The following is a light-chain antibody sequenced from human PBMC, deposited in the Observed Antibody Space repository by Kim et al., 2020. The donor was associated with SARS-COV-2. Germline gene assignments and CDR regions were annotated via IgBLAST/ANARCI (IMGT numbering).Light chain of an antibody. V-gene: IGKV3-15*01. J-gene: IGKJ1*01. CDR3: QQYNNWPPT. Sequence: EIVMTQSPATLSVSPGERATLSCRASQSVSSNFAWYQQKLGQAPRLLIYDASTRATGIPARFSGSGSGTEFTLTISSLQSEDFAVYYCQQYNNWPPTFGRGTKVDIK. CDR2: DAS. CDR1: QSVSSN.